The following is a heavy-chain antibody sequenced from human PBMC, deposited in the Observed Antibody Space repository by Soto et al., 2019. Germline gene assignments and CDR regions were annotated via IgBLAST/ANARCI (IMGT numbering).Heavy chain of an antibody. CDR1: GASISYGGFS. CDR3: ARGGGYDSFDY. Sequence: SETLSLTCTVSGASISYGGFSWSWIRQSPGKGLEWIGYISHLENTYLHPSFKSRLTMSIDRTRNQFSLKLSSVTAADMAVYYCARGGGYDSFDYWGQGVLVTVSS. J-gene: IGHJ4*02. CDR2: ISHLENT. V-gene: IGHV4-30-2*06. D-gene: IGHD5-12*01.